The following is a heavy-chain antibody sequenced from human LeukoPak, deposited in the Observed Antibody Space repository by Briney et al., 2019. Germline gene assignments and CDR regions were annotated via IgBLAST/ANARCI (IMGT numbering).Heavy chain of an antibody. J-gene: IGHJ5*02. V-gene: IGHV4-30-2*01. D-gene: IGHD3-10*01. CDR3: ARAVVRWFGESSNWFDP. CDR1: GGSISSGGYS. CDR2: IYHSGST. Sequence: SETLSLTCAVSGGSISSGGYSWSWIRQPPGKGLEWIGYIYHSGSTYYNPSLKSRVTISVDRSKNQFSLKLSSVTAADTAVYYCARAVVRWFGESSNWFDPWGQGTLVTVSS.